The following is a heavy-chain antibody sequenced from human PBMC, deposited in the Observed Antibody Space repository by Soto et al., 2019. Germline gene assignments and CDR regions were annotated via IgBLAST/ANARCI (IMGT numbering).Heavy chain of an antibody. Sequence: EVQLLESGGGLVQPGGSLRLSCAASGFTFSSYAMSWVRQAPGKGLEWVSAISGSGGSTYYADSVKGRFTISRDNSKNTLYLQMNCLRAEDTAVYYCANLVVVVPAAIEDNFDYWGQGALVTVTS. D-gene: IGHD2-2*01. J-gene: IGHJ4*02. CDR3: ANLVVVVPAAIEDNFDY. CDR2: ISGSGGST. CDR1: GFTFSSYA. V-gene: IGHV3-23*01.